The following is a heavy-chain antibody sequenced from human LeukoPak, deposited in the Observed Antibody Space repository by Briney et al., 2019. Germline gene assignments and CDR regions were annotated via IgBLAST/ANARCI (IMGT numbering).Heavy chain of an antibody. J-gene: IGHJ3*02. D-gene: IGHD6-13*01. V-gene: IGHV3-21*01. CDR1: GFTFSSYS. Sequence: PGGSLRLSCAASGFTFSSYSMNWVRQAPGKGLEWVSSISSSSSYIYYADSVKGRFTISRDNAKNSLYLQMNSLRAGDTAVYYCARALLWYGDAFDIWGRGTMVTVSS. CDR2: ISSSSSYI. CDR3: ARALLWYGDAFDI.